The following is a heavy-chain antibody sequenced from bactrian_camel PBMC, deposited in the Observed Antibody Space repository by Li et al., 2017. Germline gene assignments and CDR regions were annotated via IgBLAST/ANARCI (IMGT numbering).Heavy chain of an antibody. CDR3: AAAPGFLTG. V-gene: IGHV3S67*01. CDR1: GLSISDFS. J-gene: IGHJ4*01. CDR2: IRRDDLT. Sequence: DVQLVESGGGSVQTGGSLRLSCAPSGLSISDFSMAWFRQSPGKEREGVAAIRRDDLTAYTDAVKGRFTISQDDAVNSVYLEMNSLIAEDTAVYYCAAAPGFLTGGAWGPRSPSP.